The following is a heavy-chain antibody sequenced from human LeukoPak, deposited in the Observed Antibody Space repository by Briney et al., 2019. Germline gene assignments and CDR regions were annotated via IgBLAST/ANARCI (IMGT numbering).Heavy chain of an antibody. CDR3: ARDLRYSSGWSASGMDV. CDR2: INPNSGGT. CDR1: GYTFISYG. D-gene: IGHD6-19*01. J-gene: IGHJ6*03. Sequence: ASVRVSCKASGYTFISYGITWVRQAPGQGLEWMGWINPNSGGTNYAQKFQGRVTMTRDTSISTAYMDLRSLRSDDTAVYYCARDLRYSSGWSASGMDVWGKGTTVTISS. V-gene: IGHV1-2*02.